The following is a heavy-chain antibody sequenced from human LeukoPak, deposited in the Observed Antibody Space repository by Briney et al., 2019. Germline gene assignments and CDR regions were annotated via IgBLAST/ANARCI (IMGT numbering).Heavy chain of an antibody. CDR3: AKDQQQLDAFDI. V-gene: IGHV3-23*01. CDR1: GFTFTTYS. CDR2: ISGSGGST. Sequence: PGGSLRLSCAASGFTFTTYSMNWVRQAPGKGPEWVSAISGSGGSTYYADSVKGRFTISRDNSKNTLYLQMNSLRAEDTAVYYCAKDQQQLDAFDIWGQGTMVTVSS. D-gene: IGHD6-13*01. J-gene: IGHJ3*02.